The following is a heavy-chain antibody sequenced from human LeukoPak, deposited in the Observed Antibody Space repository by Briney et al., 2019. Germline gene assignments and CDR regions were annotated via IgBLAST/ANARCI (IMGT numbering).Heavy chain of an antibody. CDR3: ARGLAYWSSTSCYFGVNWFDP. V-gene: IGHV4-34*01. Sequence: SETLSLTCAVYGGSLSGYYWSWIRQPPGKGLEWIGEINHSGSTNYNPSLKSRVTISVDTSKNQFSLKLSSVTAADTAVYYCARGLAYWSSTSCYFGVNWFDPWGQGTLVTVSS. J-gene: IGHJ5*02. CDR2: INHSGST. CDR1: GGSLSGYY. D-gene: IGHD2-2*01.